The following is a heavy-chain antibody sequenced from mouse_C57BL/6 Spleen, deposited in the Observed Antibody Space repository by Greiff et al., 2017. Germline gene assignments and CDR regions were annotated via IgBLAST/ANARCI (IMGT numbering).Heavy chain of an antibody. V-gene: IGHV14-3*01. CDR3: SRYYYDSSDWYFDV. J-gene: IGHJ1*03. Sequence: EVQLQQSVAELVRPGASVKLSCTASGFNIKNTYMHWVKQRPGQGLEWIGRIDPANGNTKYDPKFQGKATITADTSSNTAYLQLISLTSEDTAIYYCSRYYYDSSDWYFDVWGTGTTVTVSS. D-gene: IGHD1-1*01. CDR1: GFNIKNTY. CDR2: IDPANGNT.